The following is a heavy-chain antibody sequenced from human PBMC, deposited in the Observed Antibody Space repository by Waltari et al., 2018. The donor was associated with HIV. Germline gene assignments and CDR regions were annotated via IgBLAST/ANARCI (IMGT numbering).Heavy chain of an antibody. J-gene: IGHJ4*02. CDR2: ISYDGSNK. Sequence: QVQLVESGGGVVQPGRSLRLSCAASGFTFSNYAIHWVSQAPGKGLEWVAVISYDGSNKYYADSVKGRFTISSDNSKNTLYLQMNSLRAEDTAVYYCAREARWPFHYFDYWGQGTLVTVSS. CDR3: AREARWPFHYFDY. D-gene: IGHD2-15*01. V-gene: IGHV3-30*01. CDR1: GFTFSNYA.